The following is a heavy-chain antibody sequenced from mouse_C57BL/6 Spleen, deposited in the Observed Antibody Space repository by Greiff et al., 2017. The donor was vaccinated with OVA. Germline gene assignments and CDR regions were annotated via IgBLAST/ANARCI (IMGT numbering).Heavy chain of an antibody. CDR1: GFSLTSYG. Sequence: VQLQQSGPGLVQPSQSLSITCTVSGFSLTSYGVHWVRQSPGKGLEWLGVIWRGGSTDYNAAFMSRLSITKDNSKSQVFFKMNSLQADDTAIYYGAKGPTRSDGYSLWYFDVWGTGTTLTVPS. V-gene: IGHV2-5*01. CDR2: IWRGGST. D-gene: IGHD2-3*01. J-gene: IGHJ1*03. CDR3: AKGPTRSDGYSLWYFDV.